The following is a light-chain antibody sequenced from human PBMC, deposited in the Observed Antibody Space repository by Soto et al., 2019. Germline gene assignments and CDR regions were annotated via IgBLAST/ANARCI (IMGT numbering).Light chain of an antibody. CDR3: QQRSNWPLT. Sequence: EIVLTQSPATLPLSPGERATLSCRASQSVRSYLAWYQQKPGQAPRLLIYDASNRATGIPARFSGSGSGTDFTLTISSLEPEDFAVYYCQQRSNWPLTFGGGTKVEI. V-gene: IGKV3-11*01. J-gene: IGKJ4*01. CDR2: DAS. CDR1: QSVRSY.